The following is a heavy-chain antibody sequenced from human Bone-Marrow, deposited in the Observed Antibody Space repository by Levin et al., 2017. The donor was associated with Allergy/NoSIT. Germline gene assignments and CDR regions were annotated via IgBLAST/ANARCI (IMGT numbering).Heavy chain of an antibody. D-gene: IGHD3-10*01. CDR3: ARRDGSEKYYFDY. V-gene: IGHV3-23*01. Sequence: GGSLRLSCAASGFTFSSYVMRWVRQAPGKGLEWVSSVGGGGSDTYYTDSVKGRFTVSRDNSKNMLYLQMNSLRAEDTAVYYCARRDGSEKYYFDYWGRGTLVTVSS. J-gene: IGHJ4*02. CDR1: GFTFSSYV. CDR2: VGGGGSDT.